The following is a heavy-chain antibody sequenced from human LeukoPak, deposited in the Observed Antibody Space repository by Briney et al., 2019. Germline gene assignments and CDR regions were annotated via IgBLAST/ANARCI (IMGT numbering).Heavy chain of an antibody. D-gene: IGHD2-2*01. CDR3: ARDRHQGAFDM. J-gene: IGHJ3*02. CDR1: GFTFGDYA. Sequence: SGGSLRLSCTASGFTFGDYAMNWVRQAPGKGLERVSAITGSGGRTYYADSVKGRFTISRDNSKNTLYLQMNSLRAEDTAVYYCARDRHQGAFDMWGQGTMVIVSS. CDR2: ITGSGGRT. V-gene: IGHV3-23*01.